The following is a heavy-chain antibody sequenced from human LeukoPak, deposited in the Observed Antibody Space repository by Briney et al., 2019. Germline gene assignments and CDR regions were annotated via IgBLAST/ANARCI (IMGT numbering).Heavy chain of an antibody. J-gene: IGHJ3*02. V-gene: IGHV4-31*03. Sequence: SETLSLTCTVSGGSISSGGYYWSWIRQHPGKGLEWIGYIYYSGSTYYNPSLKSRVTISVDTSKNQFSLKLSSVTAADTAVYYCARDQKSYGSGSYFAFDIWGQGTMVTVSS. CDR1: GGSISSGGYY. CDR2: IYYSGST. CDR3: ARDQKSYGSGSYFAFDI. D-gene: IGHD3-10*01.